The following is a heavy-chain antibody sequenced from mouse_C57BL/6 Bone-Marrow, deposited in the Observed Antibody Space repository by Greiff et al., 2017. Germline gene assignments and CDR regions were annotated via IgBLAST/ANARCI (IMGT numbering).Heavy chain of an antibody. D-gene: IGHD1-1*01. CDR1: GYTFTSYG. CDR2: IYPRSGNT. Sequence: VQLQQSGAELARPGASVKLSCKASGYTFTSYGISWVKQRTGQGLEWIGEIYPRSGNTYYNEKFKGTATLTADKSSSTAYMELRSLTSEDSAVYDCARERDGSSSFDYWGQGTTLTVSS. V-gene: IGHV1-81*01. CDR3: ARERDGSSSFDY. J-gene: IGHJ2*01.